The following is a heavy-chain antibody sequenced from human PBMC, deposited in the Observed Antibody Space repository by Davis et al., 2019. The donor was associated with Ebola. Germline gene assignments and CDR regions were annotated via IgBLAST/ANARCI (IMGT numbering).Heavy chain of an antibody. J-gene: IGHJ4*02. D-gene: IGHD1-1*01. CDR2: ISRSSAYI. V-gene: IGHV3-23*01. CDR1: GFIFGSSD. Sequence: GGSLRLSCAGTGFIFGSSDMAWVRQTPGRGLEWVAAISRSSAYIYYADSVGGRFTISRDNSENTLSLQMNSLRAEDSAVYYCAKRGRQGPGTTDFDYWGQGTVVTVSS. CDR3: AKRGRQGPGTTDFDY.